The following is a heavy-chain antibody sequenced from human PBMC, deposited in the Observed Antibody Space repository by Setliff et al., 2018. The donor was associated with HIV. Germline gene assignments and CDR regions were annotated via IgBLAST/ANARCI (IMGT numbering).Heavy chain of an antibody. V-gene: IGHV1-24*01. Sequence: ASVKVSCKISGYTLTELSIHWVRQAPGKGLEWMANFDPEDGETFYAQKFQGRLTMTEDTSTNTVYMELSSLRSEDTAVYYCARALGLLHDYWGQGTLVTVSS. CDR3: ARALGLLHDY. J-gene: IGHJ4*02. CDR1: GYTLTELS. CDR2: FDPEDGET. D-gene: IGHD2-21*02.